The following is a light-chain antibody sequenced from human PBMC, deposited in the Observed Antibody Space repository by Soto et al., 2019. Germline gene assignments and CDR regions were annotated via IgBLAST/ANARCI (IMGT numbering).Light chain of an antibody. V-gene: IGKV3D-11*03. CDR2: EAS. Sequence: IAVTLNTTTLSASPGERATLSCMASQAVGVRLVLSQPKPGQAPRLLIYEASNRAAGVTGRFSGSGSGTDFTLTTTIFEPEDRQLYLYHGRPRRPRTFVQ. CDR3: HGRPRRPRT. CDR1: QAVGVR. J-gene: IGKJ1*01.